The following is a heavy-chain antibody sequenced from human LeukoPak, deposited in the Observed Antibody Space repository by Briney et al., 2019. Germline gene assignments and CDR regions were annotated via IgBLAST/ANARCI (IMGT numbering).Heavy chain of an antibody. V-gene: IGHV4-34*01. CDR2: INHSGST. J-gene: IGHJ4*02. CDR1: GGSFSGYY. D-gene: IGHD6-13*01. CDR3: ARHFPSKYSRSCFDY. Sequence: PSETLSLTCAVYGGSFSGYYWSWIRQPPGKGLECIGEINHSGSTNYNPSLKSRVTISVDTSKNQFSLKLSSVTAADTAVYYCARHFPSKYSRSCFDYCGKEPLVP.